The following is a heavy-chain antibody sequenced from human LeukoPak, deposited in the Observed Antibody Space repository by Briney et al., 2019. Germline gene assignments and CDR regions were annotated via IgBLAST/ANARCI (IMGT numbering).Heavy chain of an antibody. CDR2: IKEDGSEK. D-gene: IGHD7-27*01. Sequence: GGSLRLSCAASGFTFSKYWMSWVRQVPGKGLEWVANIKEDGSEKSYVDSVKGRFTISRDNAKNSLYLQMNSLRAEDTAVYYCARVSAGDYPDYWGQGTLVTVSS. V-gene: IGHV3-7*03. CDR3: ARVSAGDYPDY. J-gene: IGHJ4*02. CDR1: GFTFSKYW.